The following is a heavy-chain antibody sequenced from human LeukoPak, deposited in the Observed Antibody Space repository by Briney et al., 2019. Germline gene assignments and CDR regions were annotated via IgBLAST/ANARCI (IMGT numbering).Heavy chain of an antibody. CDR1: GFTFSSYA. CDR3: ARQESYAGYFDY. D-gene: IGHD2-8*01. Sequence: GGSLRLSCAASGFTFSSYAITWVRQAPGKGLEWVSVISNDGVYTYYADSVKGRFTISRDNSKNTLYLQMNSLKASDTAMYYCARQESYAGYFDYWGQGTLVTVSS. CDR2: ISNDGVYT. J-gene: IGHJ4*02. V-gene: IGHV3-23*01.